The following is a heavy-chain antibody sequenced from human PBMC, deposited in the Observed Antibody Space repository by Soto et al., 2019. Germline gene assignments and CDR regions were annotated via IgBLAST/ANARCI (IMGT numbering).Heavy chain of an antibody. CDR3: ARGGAMGVDY. J-gene: IGHJ4*02. Sequence: HVGSLRLSCTASGFTFNTHWMHWVRQAPGKGLVWVSRIYFDGITTNYADSVKGRLTVSRDNAKNTVYLHVNTLRDEDTAVYYCARGGAMGVDYWGQGTLVTVSS. V-gene: IGHV3-74*01. D-gene: IGHD1-26*01. CDR1: GFTFNTHW. CDR2: IYFDGITT.